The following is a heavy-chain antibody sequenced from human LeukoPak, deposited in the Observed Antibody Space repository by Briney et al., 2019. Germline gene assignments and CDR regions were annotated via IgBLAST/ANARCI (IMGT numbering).Heavy chain of an antibody. J-gene: IGHJ4*02. D-gene: IGHD3-9*01. CDR1: GFTFDDYA. CDR2: ISWTSGSM. Sequence: GRSLRLSCAASGFTFDDYAMHWVRQAPGKGLEWVSGISWTSGSMAYADSVKGRFTISRDNAKNSLYLQMNSLRTKDTALYYCAKARALTGRYYFDYWGQGTLVTVSS. CDR3: AKARALTGRYYFDY. V-gene: IGHV3-9*01.